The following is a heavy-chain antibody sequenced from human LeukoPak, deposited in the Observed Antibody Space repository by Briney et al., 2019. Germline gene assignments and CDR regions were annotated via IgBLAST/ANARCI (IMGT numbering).Heavy chain of an antibody. CDR1: GGSFSGYY. D-gene: IGHD3-9*01. Sequence: SETLSLTCAVYGGSFSGYYWSWIRQPPGKGLEWMGEINHSGSTNYNPSLKSRVTISVDTSKNQFSLKLSSVTAADTAVYYCARGGAFYRGILTGPDAFDIWGQGTMVTVSS. CDR2: INHSGST. CDR3: ARGGAFYRGILTGPDAFDI. V-gene: IGHV4-34*01. J-gene: IGHJ3*02.